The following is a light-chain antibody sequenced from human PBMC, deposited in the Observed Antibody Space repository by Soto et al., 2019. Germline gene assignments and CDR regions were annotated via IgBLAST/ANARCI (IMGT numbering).Light chain of an antibody. V-gene: IGKV1-5*01. CDR3: QHYNSYWT. CDR2: DAD. CDR1: PSISRW. Sequence: DSEMAPSPSTLSASVGDRVTITCRASPSISRWLDWYQQKLGKDTQLLIYDADSLQSGVPSRFSGSGSGTEFTLNISILQRDDFSTYYCQHYNSYWTFGQGTMVDIK. J-gene: IGKJ1*01.